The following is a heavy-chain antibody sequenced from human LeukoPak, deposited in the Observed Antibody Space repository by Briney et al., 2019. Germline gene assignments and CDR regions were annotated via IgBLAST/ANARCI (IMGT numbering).Heavy chain of an antibody. CDR1: GYTFTSYD. Sequence: ASVNVSCMASGYTFTSYDINWVRLAPGQGLEWMGWMNPNSGNTGYTQKFQGRVTMTRNTSINTAYMELSSLRSEDTAVYYCVRGRGNGRPENYFDYWGQGTLVTVSS. D-gene: IGHD2-8*01. CDR3: VRGRGNGRPENYFDY. CDR2: MNPNSGNT. V-gene: IGHV1-8*01. J-gene: IGHJ4*02.